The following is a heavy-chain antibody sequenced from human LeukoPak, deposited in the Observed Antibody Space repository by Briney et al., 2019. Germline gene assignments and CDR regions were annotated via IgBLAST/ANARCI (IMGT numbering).Heavy chain of an antibody. D-gene: IGHD4-17*01. CDR1: GFTFSSYG. CDR2: ISGSGGST. J-gene: IGHJ2*01. CDR3: AKALATDYWYFDL. Sequence: GGSLRLSCAASGFTFSSYGMSWVRQAPGKGLEWVSVISGSGGSTYYADSVKGRFTISRDNSKNTLYLQMNSLRVEDTAVYYCAKALATDYWYFDLWGRGTLVTVSS. V-gene: IGHV3-23*01.